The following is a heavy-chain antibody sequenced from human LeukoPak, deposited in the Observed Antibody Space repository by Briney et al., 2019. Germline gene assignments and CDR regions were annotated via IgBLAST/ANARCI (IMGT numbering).Heavy chain of an antibody. CDR3: ARDTSSSYGSGSDY. CDR1: GFTFYGYG. V-gene: IGHV3-20*04. D-gene: IGHD3-10*01. J-gene: IGHJ4*02. CDR2: INWDGGIT. Sequence: GGSLRLSCAAPGFTFYGYGMSWGPPAPGKGLEWGSGINWDGGITGYADSVKGRFTISRDNAQNSLYLQINSLRAEDTALYYCARDTSSSYGSGSDYWGQGTLVTVSS.